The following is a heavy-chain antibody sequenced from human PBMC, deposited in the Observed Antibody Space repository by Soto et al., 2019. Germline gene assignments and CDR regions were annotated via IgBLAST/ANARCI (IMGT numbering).Heavy chain of an antibody. D-gene: IGHD2-2*01. V-gene: IGHV1-69*13. CDR1: GGTFSSYG. J-gene: IGHJ5*02. CDR3: ARDRAEGCSTTSCYASGLVWFDP. CDR2: IIPIFGTA. Sequence: SVKVSCKASGGTFSSYGISWVRQAPGQGLEWVGGIIPIFGTAKYAQKFQGRVTITADESTSTAYMELTSLRSEDSAVYYCARDRAEGCSTTSCYASGLVWFDPWGQGTLVTVSS.